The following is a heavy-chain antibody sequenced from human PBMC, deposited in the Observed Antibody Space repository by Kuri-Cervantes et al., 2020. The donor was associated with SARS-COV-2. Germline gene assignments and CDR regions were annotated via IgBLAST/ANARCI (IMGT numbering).Heavy chain of an antibody. V-gene: IGHV2-70*11. CDR1: GFSLTTSGMC. D-gene: IGHD4-11*01. CDR3: ARIQATTVIADF. J-gene: IGHJ4*02. Sequence: SGHTLAKPTQTLTLTCTFSGFSLTTSGMCVAWIRQPPGKALEWLARIDWDDDKYYKTSLNTRLTISKDTSKNQVVLTMTNMDPVDTGTYYCARIQATTVIADFWGQGTLVTVSS. CDR2: IDWDDDK.